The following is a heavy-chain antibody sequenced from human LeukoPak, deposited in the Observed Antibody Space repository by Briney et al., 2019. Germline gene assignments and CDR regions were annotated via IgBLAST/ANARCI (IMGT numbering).Heavy chain of an antibody. CDR1: GFTFSSYS. Sequence: GGSLRLSCTASGFTFSSYSMNWVRQAPGKGLEWVSYISSDSNNIQYADSVKGRFTISRDNAKNSLYLQMNSLRAEDTAVYYCARDSRFFRMIVHRVDAFDIWGQGTMVTVSS. V-gene: IGHV3-48*01. CDR2: ISSDSNNI. D-gene: IGHD3-22*01. CDR3: ARDSRFFRMIVHRVDAFDI. J-gene: IGHJ3*02.